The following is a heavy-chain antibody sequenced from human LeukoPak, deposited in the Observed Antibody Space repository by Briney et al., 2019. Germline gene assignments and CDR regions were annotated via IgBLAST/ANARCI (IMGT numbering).Heavy chain of an antibody. Sequence: GGSLRLSCAASGFTFNSYGMTWVRQAPGKGLEWVSSISGSGGSTYYADSVKGRFTISRDNSENTVYLQMNSPRAEDTAVYYCAKGMSWFDPWGQGTLVTVSS. CDR3: AKGMSWFDP. CDR2: ISGSGGST. V-gene: IGHV3-23*01. CDR1: GFTFNSYG. J-gene: IGHJ5*02.